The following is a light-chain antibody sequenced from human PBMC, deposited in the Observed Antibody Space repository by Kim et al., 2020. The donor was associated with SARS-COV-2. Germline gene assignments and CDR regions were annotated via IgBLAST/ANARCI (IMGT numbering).Light chain of an antibody. CDR1: QSINTW. J-gene: IGKJ2*01. CDR2: DAS. CDR3: QQYKSFPHT. Sequence: SASVGDRVPLTCRASQSINTWLAWHQQKPGKAPKVLIYDASSWESGVPSRFSGSGSGTEFTLTISSLESDDFASYYCQQYKSFPHTFGQGTKLEI. V-gene: IGKV1-5*01.